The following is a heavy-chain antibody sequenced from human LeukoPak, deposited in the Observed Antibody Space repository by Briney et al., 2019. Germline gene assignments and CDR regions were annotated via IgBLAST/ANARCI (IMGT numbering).Heavy chain of an antibody. V-gene: IGHV4-39*01. CDR2: IYYSGST. CDR3: ASSGDIYTNSHFDY. Sequence: PSETLSLTCTVSGGSISSSSYYWGWIRQPPGKGLEWIGSIYYSGSTYYNPSLKSRVTISVDTSKNRFSLKLSSVTAADTAVYYCASSGDIYTNSHFDYWGQGTLVTVSS. J-gene: IGHJ4*02. CDR1: GGSISSSSYY. D-gene: IGHD2-2*02.